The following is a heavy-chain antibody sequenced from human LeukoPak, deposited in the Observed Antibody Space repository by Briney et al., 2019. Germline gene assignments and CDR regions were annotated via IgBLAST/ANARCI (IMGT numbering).Heavy chain of an antibody. CDR2: MYYSGST. Sequence: SETLSLTCTVSGGSISSSSYYWGWIRQPPGKGLEWIGSMYYSGSTYYNPSLKSRVTISVDTSKNQFSLKLSSVTAADTAVYYCARRVATAYNWFDPWGQGTLVTVSS. CDR1: GGSISSSSYY. D-gene: IGHD5-12*01. V-gene: IGHV4-39*01. J-gene: IGHJ5*02. CDR3: ARRVATAYNWFDP.